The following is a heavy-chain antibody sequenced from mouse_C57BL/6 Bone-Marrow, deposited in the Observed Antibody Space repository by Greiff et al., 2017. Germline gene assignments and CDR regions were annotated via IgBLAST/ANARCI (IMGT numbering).Heavy chain of an antibody. D-gene: IGHD1-1*01. V-gene: IGHV1-64*01. CDR3: AREENYYGSGWYFDV. Sequence: VQLQQPGAELVKPGASVKLSCKASGYTFTSYWMHWVKQRPGQGLEWIGMIHPNSGSTNYNEKFKSKATLTVDKSSSTAYMQLSSLTSEDSAVYYCAREENYYGSGWYFDVWGTGTTVTVSS. J-gene: IGHJ1*03. CDR1: GYTFTSYW. CDR2: IHPNSGST.